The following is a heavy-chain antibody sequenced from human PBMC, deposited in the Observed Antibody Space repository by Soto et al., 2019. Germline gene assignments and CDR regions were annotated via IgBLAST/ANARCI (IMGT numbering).Heavy chain of an antibody. CDR2: MNPNSGNT. D-gene: IGHD6-6*01. V-gene: IGHV1-8*01. CDR3: ARVVRIAARLWTNWFDP. CDR1: GYTFTSYD. Sequence: GASVKVSCKASGYTFTSYDINWVRQATGQGLERMGWMNPNSGNTGYAQKFQGRVTMTRNTSISTAYMELSSLRSEDTAVYYCARVVRIAARLWTNWFDPWGQGTLVTVSS. J-gene: IGHJ5*02.